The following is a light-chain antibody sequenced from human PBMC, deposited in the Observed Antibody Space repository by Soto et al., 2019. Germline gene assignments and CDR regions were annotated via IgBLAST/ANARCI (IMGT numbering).Light chain of an antibody. CDR2: AAS. J-gene: IGKJ1*01. V-gene: IGKV3-20*01. CDR3: QHYGPAPST. CDR1: QTVSGSY. Sequence: EIVLTQSAGTLSLSPGERATLSCRASQTVSGSYLAWFQQKPGQAPSLLIYAASTRPAGVPDRFSGSGSGTDFSLTITSLEPEDFAVYYCQHYGPAPSTFGQGTKVEIK.